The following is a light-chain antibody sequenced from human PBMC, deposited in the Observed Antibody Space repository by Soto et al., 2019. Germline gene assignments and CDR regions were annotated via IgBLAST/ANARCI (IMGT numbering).Light chain of an antibody. V-gene: IGKV4-1*01. CDR2: WAS. J-gene: IGKJ1*01. CDR3: QQYYNSGT. Sequence: DIVMTQSPDTLAVSLGERATINCKSSQSVLYSSNNKNYLAWYQQKPGQPPKLLVYWASTREFGVPDRFSGRGSGTDFTLTISSLQPEDVAVYYCQQYYNSGTFGQGTKVEIK. CDR1: QSVLYSSNNKNY.